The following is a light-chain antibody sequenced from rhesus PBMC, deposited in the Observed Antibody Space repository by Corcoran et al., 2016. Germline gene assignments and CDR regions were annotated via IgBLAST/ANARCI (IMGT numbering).Light chain of an antibody. Sequence: IQMTQSPSALSASVGDRVTISCRASQNIYTNLAWYPQKPGKAPKYLIYAASSLQTGIPSRFSGSGSGTEFTLTISSLQPEDAAVYYCQHYYDTPLTFGGGTKVEIK. CDR3: QHYYDTPLT. CDR2: AAS. J-gene: IGKJ4*01. CDR1: QNIYTN. V-gene: IGKV1S12*01.